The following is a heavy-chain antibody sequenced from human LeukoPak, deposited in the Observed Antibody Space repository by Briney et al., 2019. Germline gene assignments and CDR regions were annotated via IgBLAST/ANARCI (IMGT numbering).Heavy chain of an antibody. CDR1: GLTVSSNY. CDR3: ARNYYDSSGYYYGYNWFDP. D-gene: IGHD3-22*01. J-gene: IGHJ5*02. CDR2: IYSGGST. Sequence: PGGSLRLSCAASGLTVSSNYMSWVRQAPGKGLEWVSVIYSGGSTYYADSVKGRFTISRDNSKNTLYLQMNSLRVEDTAVYYCARNYYDSSGYYYGYNWFDPWGQGTLVPVSS. V-gene: IGHV3-66*01.